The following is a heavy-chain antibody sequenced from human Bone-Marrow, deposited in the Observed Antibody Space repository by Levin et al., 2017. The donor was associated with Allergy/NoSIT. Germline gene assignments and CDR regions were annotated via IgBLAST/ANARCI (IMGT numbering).Heavy chain of an antibody. CDR3: AKLPHKIGVTSPVDY. J-gene: IGHJ4*02. CDR1: GFTFSSYA. V-gene: IGHV3-23*01. CDR2: IIGSGAST. Sequence: QAGGSLRLSCAASGFTFSSYAMSWVRQAPGKGLEWVSVIIGSGASTFYADSVKGRFTISRDNSKNTLYLQMNSLRAEDTAVYFCAKLPHKIGVTSPVDYWGQGTLVTVSA. D-gene: IGHD2-21*02.